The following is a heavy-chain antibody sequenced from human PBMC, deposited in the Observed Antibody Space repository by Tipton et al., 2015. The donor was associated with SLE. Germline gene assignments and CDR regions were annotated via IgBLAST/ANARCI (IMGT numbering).Heavy chain of an antibody. Sequence: TLSLTCTVSGVSISTYYWAWIRQPAGKGLEWVGRMYLSGSTNYNPSLKSRVTMSVDTSKNQFSLKLSSVTAADTAVYYCVRLELPATKADYWGPGTLVTVSS. J-gene: IGHJ4*02. D-gene: IGHD5-24*01. CDR2: MYLSGST. V-gene: IGHV4-4*07. CDR3: VRLELPATKADY. CDR1: GVSISTYY.